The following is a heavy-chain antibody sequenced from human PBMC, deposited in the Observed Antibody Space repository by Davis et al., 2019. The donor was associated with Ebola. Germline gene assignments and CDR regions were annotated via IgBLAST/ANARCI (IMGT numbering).Heavy chain of an antibody. Sequence: PSETLSLTCTVSGGSISSYYWSWVRQAPGKGLEWVSAISGSGGSTYYADSVKGRFTISRDNSKNTLYLQMNSLRAEDTAVYYCAKVGWYLSYFDYWGQGTLVTVSS. CDR3: AKVGWYLSYFDY. CDR1: GGSISSYY. V-gene: IGHV3-23*01. D-gene: IGHD4-23*01. J-gene: IGHJ4*02. CDR2: ISGSGGST.